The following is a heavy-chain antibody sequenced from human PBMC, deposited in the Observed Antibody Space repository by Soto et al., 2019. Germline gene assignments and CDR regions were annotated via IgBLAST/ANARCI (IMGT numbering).Heavy chain of an antibody. CDR3: ARGLGLERIYFDY. J-gene: IGHJ4*02. D-gene: IGHD7-27*01. CDR1: GGSFSGYY. CDR2: INHSGST. Sequence: SETLSLTCAVYGGSFSGYYWSWIRQPPGKGLEWIGEINHSGSTNYNPSLKSRVTISVDTSKNQFSLKLSSVTAADTAVDYCARGLGLERIYFDYWGQGTLVTVSS. V-gene: IGHV4-34*01.